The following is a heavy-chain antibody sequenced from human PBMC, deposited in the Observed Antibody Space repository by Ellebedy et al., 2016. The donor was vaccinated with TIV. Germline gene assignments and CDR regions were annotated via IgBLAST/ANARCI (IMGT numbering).Heavy chain of an antibody. CDR3: ARDMTSGAFDI. CDR2: ISYDGSNK. CDR1: GFTFSSYA. J-gene: IGHJ3*02. Sequence: GGSLRLXXAASGFTFSSYAMHWVRQAPGKGLEWVAVISYDGSNKYYADSVKGRFTISRDNSKNTLYLQMNSLRAEDTAVYYCARDMTSGAFDIWGQGTMVTVSS. V-gene: IGHV3-30-3*01. D-gene: IGHD2-21*02.